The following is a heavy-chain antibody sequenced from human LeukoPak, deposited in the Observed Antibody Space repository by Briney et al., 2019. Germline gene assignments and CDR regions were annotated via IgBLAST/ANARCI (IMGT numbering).Heavy chain of an antibody. V-gene: IGHV3-23*01. J-gene: IGHJ5*02. CDR2: ISGSGGST. CDR1: GFTFSSYA. Sequence: QPGGSLRLSCAASGFTFSSYAMSWVRQAPGKGLEWVSAISGSGGSTYYADSAKGRFTISRDNSKNTLYLQMNSLRAEDTAVYYCAKGRRVVVVAATRWFDPWGQGTLVTVSS. D-gene: IGHD2-15*01. CDR3: AKGRRVVVVAATRWFDP.